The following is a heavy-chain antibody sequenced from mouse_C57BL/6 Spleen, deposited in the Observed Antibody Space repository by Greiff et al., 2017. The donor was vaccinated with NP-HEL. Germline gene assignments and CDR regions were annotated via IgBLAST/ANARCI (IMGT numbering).Heavy chain of an antibody. CDR2: INPNNGGT. CDR1: GYTFTDYY. Sequence: EVQLQQSGPELVKPGASVKISCKASGYTFTDYYMNWVKQSHGKSLEWIGDINPNNGGTSYNQKFKGKATLTVDKSSSTAYMELRSLTSEDSAVYYCARVYDGYYEGALDYWGQGTTLTVSS. CDR3: ARVYDGYYEGALDY. J-gene: IGHJ2*01. D-gene: IGHD2-3*01. V-gene: IGHV1-26*01.